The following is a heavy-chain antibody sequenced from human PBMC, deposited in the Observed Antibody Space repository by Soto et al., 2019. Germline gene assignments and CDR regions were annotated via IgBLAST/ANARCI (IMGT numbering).Heavy chain of an antibody. CDR3: ARESAGSGRNNWFDP. J-gene: IGHJ5*02. Sequence: SETRSLTCTVFGGSVTSHYWSWVRQPPGKGLEWIGFVHYTGGTKYSPSLESRVTMSVDTSRNQLSLRLNSVTAADTAVYYCARESAGSGRNNWFDPWGLGTLVTVSS. V-gene: IGHV4-59*02. CDR1: GGSVTSHY. D-gene: IGHD3-10*01. CDR2: VHYTGGT.